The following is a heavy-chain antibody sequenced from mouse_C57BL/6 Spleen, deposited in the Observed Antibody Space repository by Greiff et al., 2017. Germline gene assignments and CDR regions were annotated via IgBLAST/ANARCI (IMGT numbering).Heavy chain of an antibody. CDR2: IDPEDGGT. J-gene: IGHJ4*01. Sequence: VQLQQSGAELVRPGASVKLSCTASGFNIKDYYMNWVKQRPEQGLEWIGRIDPEDGGTEYAPKFQGKATMTADTSSNTAYLQLSSLTSEDSAVYYCATWGRRTGAMDYWGQGTSVTVSS. V-gene: IGHV14-1*01. CDR1: GFNIKDYY. CDR3: ATWGRRTGAMDY.